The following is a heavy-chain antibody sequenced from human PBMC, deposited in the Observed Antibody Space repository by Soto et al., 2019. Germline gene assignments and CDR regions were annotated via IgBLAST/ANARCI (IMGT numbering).Heavy chain of an antibody. J-gene: IGHJ4*02. V-gene: IGHV4-4*07. CDR1: VDSITTYY. CDR2: IDTSGNT. Sequence: PSETLSLTCTVSVDSITTYYWSWIRQPAGKGLEWIGRIDTSGNTNYNPSLKSRVTMSVDTSKKQFSLKLTSVTAADTAVYYCARDRVISGATFEYWGPGTLVTVSS. D-gene: IGHD2-2*01. CDR3: ARDRVISGATFEY.